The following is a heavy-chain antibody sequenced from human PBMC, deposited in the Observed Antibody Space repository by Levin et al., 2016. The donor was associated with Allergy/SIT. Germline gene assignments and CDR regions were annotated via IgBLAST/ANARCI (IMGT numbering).Heavy chain of an antibody. CDR3: ASGGSSDDALEI. CDR2: INSDGSST. J-gene: IGHJ3*02. Sequence: VRQAPGKGLVWVSRINSDGSSTNYADSVKGRFTSSRDNARNTLYLQMNSLRAEDTAVYYCASGGSSDDALEIWGQGTMVTVSS. D-gene: IGHD2-15*01. V-gene: IGHV3-74*01.